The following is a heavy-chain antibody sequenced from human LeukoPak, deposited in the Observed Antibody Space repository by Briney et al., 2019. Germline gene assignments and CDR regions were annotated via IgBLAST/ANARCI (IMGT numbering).Heavy chain of an antibody. D-gene: IGHD6-19*01. CDR2: ISTSSSTI. J-gene: IGHJ4*02. CDR1: GFTFSSYS. V-gene: IGHV3-48*02. Sequence: GGSLRLSCAASGFTFSSYSMNLVRQAPGKGLEWVSYISTSSSTIYYADSVKGRFTISRDNAKNSLYLQMNSLRDEDTAVYYCARDYRSSSGWTVDYWGQGTLVTVSS. CDR3: ARDYRSSSGWTVDY.